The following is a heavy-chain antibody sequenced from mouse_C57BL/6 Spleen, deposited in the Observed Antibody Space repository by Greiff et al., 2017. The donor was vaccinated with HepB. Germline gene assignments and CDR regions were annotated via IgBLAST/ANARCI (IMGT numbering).Heavy chain of an antibody. D-gene: IGHD4-1*01. CDR2: IYPRSGNT. CDR1: GYTFTSYG. V-gene: IGHV1-81*01. J-gene: IGHJ1*03. CDR3: ARRRDLTGTYYWYFDV. Sequence: VQLQQSGAELARPGASVKLSCKASGYTFTSYGISWVKQRTGQGLEWIGEIYPRSGNTYYNEKFKGKATLTADKSSSTAYMELRSLTSEDSAVYFCARRRDLTGTYYWYFDVWGTGTTVTVSS.